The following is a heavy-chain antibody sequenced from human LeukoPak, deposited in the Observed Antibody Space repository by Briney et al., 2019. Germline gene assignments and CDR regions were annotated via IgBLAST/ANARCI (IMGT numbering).Heavy chain of an antibody. Sequence: GGSLRLSCAASGFTFSSYAMHWVRQAPGKGLEWVAVISYDGSNKYYADSVKGRFTISRDNSKNTLYLQMNSLRAEDTAVYYCAREGVDTAMVNFYYGMDVWGQGTTVTVSS. J-gene: IGHJ6*02. V-gene: IGHV3-30-3*01. CDR2: ISYDGSNK. CDR1: GFTFSSYA. CDR3: AREGVDTAMVNFYYGMDV. D-gene: IGHD5-18*01.